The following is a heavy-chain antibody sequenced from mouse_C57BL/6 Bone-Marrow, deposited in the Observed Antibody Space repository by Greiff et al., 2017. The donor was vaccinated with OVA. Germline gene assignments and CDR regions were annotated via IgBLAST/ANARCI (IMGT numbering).Heavy chain of an antibody. CDR1: GFNITNTY. D-gene: IGHD1-1*01. CDR3: AVYYYWYYAVDY. Sequence: EVQLQQSVAELVRPGASVKLSCTASGFNITNTYMHWVKQRPEQGLEWIGSIDPSNGNTKYAPKFQGKATMTADTSSNTAYLQLSSLTSEDTAIYYCAVYYYWYYAVDYWGQGTTVTVSS. J-gene: IGHJ4*01. CDR2: IDPSNGNT. V-gene: IGHV14-3*01.